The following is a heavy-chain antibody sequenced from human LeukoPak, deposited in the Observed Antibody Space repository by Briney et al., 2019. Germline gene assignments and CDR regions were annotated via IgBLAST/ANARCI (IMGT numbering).Heavy chain of an antibody. V-gene: IGHV3-48*01. CDR3: ARASRGYGFYSNY. CDR1: GFNFSTYT. J-gene: IGHJ4*02. D-gene: IGHD3-22*01. CDR2: ITSSSNSI. Sequence: PGGSLRLSCAASGFNFSTYTMNWVRQAPGKGLEWLSYITSSSNSIYYADSVKGRFTISRDNAKNSLYLQMDSLRAEDTAVYYCARASRGYGFYSNYWGQGTLVTVSS.